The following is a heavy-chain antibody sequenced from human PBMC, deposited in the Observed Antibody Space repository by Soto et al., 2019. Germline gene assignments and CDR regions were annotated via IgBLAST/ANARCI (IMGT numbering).Heavy chain of an antibody. V-gene: IGHV3-74*01. CDR2: INSDGSST. CDR1: GFTFSSYW. D-gene: IGHD2-21*02. J-gene: IGHJ6*02. CDR3: ARDPNIVVVTAIPLGYYGMDV. Sequence: VQLVESGGGLVQPGGSLRLSCAASGFTFSSYWMHWVRQAPGKGLVWVSRINSDGSSTSYADSVKGRFTISRDNAKNTLYLQMNSLRAEDTAVYYCARDPNIVVVTAIPLGYYGMDVWGQGTTVTVSS.